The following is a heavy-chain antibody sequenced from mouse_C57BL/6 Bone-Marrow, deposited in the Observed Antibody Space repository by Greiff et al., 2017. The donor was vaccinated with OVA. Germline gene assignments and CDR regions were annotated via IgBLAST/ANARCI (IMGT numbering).Heavy chain of an antibody. Sequence: QVQLKQPGAELVKPGASVKLSCKASGYTFTSYWMHWVKQRPGQGLEWIGRIDPNSGGTKYNEKFKSKATLTVDKPSSTAYMQLSSLTSEDSAVYYCATYGNYWYFDVWGTGTTVTVSS. CDR3: ATYGNYWYFDV. V-gene: IGHV1-72*01. J-gene: IGHJ1*03. D-gene: IGHD2-1*01. CDR1: GYTFTSYW. CDR2: IDPNSGGT.